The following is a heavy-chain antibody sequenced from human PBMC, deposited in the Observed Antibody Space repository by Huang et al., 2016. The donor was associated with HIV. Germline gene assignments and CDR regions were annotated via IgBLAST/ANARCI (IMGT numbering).Heavy chain of an antibody. J-gene: IGHJ4*02. V-gene: IGHV3-33*04. Sequence: VRLIESGGGVVQPGKSLRLYCATSGFILINYGMHWVRQAPGKGVKWVAFIRNDGMKKNYADSVRGRFTVGRDNGNNTLCLQMRSLGVDDTAVYYCARGDYYDSSGYHPGYFDYWGQGILVTVSS. CDR3: ARGDYYDSSGYHPGYFDY. D-gene: IGHD3-22*01. CDR1: GFILINYG. CDR2: IRNDGMKK.